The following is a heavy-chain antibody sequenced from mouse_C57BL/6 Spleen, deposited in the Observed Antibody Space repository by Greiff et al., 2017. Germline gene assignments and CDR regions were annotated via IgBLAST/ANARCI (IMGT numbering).Heavy chain of an antibody. Sequence: VQLQQPGAELVRPGSSVKLSCKASGYTFTSYWMHWVKQRPIQGLEWIGNIDPSDSETHYNQKFKDKATLTVDKSSSTAYMQLSSLTSEDSAVYYCARRGNYVPFDYWGQGTTLTVSS. CDR2: IDPSDSET. D-gene: IGHD2-1*01. CDR3: ARRGNYVPFDY. V-gene: IGHV1-52*01. J-gene: IGHJ2*01. CDR1: GYTFTSYW.